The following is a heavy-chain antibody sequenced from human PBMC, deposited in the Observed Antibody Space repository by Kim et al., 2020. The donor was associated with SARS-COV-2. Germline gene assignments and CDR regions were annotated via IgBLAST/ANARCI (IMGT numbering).Heavy chain of an antibody. CDR3: ARDRTWGYFDY. CDR1: GFTFSSYG. Sequence: GGSLRLSCAASGFTFSSYGMHWVRQAPGKGLEWVAVISYDGSNKYYADSVKGRFTISRDNSKNTLYLQMNSLRAEDTAVYYCARDRTWGYFDYWGQGTLVTVSS. CDR2: ISYDGSNK. D-gene: IGHD3-16*01. V-gene: IGHV3-33*05. J-gene: IGHJ4*02.